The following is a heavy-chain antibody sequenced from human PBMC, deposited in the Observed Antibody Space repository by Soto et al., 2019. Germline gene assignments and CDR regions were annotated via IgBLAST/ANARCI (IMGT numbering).Heavy chain of an antibody. Sequence: QVQLQESGPGLVKPSQTLSLTCTVSGGSISSGDYYWSWIRQPPGKGLEWIGYIYYSGSTYYNPSLKSRVTISVDTSKNQFSLKLSSVTAADTAVYYCARVVVEAARPHSFHYYGMDVWGQGTTVTVSS. J-gene: IGHJ6*02. D-gene: IGHD6-6*01. CDR3: ARVVVEAARPHSFHYYGMDV. CDR1: GGSISSGDYY. V-gene: IGHV4-30-4*01. CDR2: IYYSGST.